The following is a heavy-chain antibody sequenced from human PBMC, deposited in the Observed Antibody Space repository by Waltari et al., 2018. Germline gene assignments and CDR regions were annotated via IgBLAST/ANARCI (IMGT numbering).Heavy chain of an antibody. J-gene: IGHJ4*02. Sequence: QVQLQESGPGLVKPSDILSLNCSVSGASISSHLWSWVRQPPGKGLELIGFVSYSGKTNYNPSPPSRVTIAFDTSKNQVSLKLTSVTTADTAVYYCARLHMDERIPDFWGQGSLVTVSS. CDR1: GASISSHL. D-gene: IGHD2-21*01. CDR2: VSYSGKT. V-gene: IGHV4-59*11. CDR3: ARLHMDERIPDF.